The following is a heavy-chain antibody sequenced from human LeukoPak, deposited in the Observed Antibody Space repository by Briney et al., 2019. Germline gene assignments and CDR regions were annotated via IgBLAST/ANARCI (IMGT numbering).Heavy chain of an antibody. CDR3: AREGRQDYVYFDC. Sequence: SETLSLTCTVSGDSISSYYWSWIRQPPGKGLEWMGYINYSGNTNYNPSLKSRVTISVDTSKNLFSLRLTSVTPADTAADYCAREGRQDYVYFDCWGQGTLVSVSS. J-gene: IGHJ4*02. V-gene: IGHV4-59*01. D-gene: IGHD4-17*01. CDR2: INYSGNT. CDR1: GDSISSYY.